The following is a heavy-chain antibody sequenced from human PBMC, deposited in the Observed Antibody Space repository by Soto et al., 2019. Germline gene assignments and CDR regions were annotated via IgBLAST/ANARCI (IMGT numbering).Heavy chain of an antibody. D-gene: IGHD4-17*01. CDR2: ISSSSSTI. Sequence: GGSLRLSCAASGFTFSSYSMNWVRQAPGKGLEWVSYISSSSSTIYYADSVKGRFTISRDNAKNSLYLQMNSLRAEDTAVYYCARDPYGNYYYGMDVWGQGTTVTVSS. V-gene: IGHV3-48*04. CDR3: ARDPYGNYYYGMDV. CDR1: GFTFSSYS. J-gene: IGHJ6*02.